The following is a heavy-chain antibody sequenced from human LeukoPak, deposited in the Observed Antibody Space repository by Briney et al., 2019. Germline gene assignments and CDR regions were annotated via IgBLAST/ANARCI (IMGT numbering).Heavy chain of an antibody. V-gene: IGHV4-34*01. CDR1: GGSFSGYY. D-gene: IGHD3-9*01. J-gene: IGHJ4*02. CDR3: ARGGSNDDILTGYAITYFDY. CDR2: ISHSGST. Sequence: SETLSLTCAVYGGSFSGYYWSWIRQPPGKGLEWIGEISHSGSTNYNPSLKSRVTISVDTSKNQFSLKLSSVTAADTAVYYCARGGSNDDILTGYAITYFDYWGQGTLVTVSS.